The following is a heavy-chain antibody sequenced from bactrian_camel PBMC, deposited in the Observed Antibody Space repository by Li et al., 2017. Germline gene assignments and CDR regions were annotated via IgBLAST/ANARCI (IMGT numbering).Heavy chain of an antibody. V-gene: IGHV3S10*01. CDR3: ATGPTIRSA. Sequence: DVQLVESGGGLVQPGGSLRLSCAASGFTFSSYYMSWVRQAPGKERERVAVIDNERRTTYADSVKGRFTISRDNAKNTLYLQLNSLKTEDTAMYFCATGPTIRSARGQGTQVTVS. D-gene: IGHD2*01. CDR1: GFTFSSYY. J-gene: IGHJ4*01. CDR2: IDNERRT.